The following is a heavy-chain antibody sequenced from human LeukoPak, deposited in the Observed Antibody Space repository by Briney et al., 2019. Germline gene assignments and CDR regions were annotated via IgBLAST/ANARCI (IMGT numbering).Heavy chain of an antibody. V-gene: IGHV1-46*01. CDR1: GYTFTSYY. Sequence: ASVKVSCKASGYTFTSYYMHWVRQAPGQGLEWMGIINPSGGSTSYAQKFQGRVTMTRDTSTSTVYMELSSLRSEDTAVYYCARNQWELLEYYGMDVWGQGTTVTVSS. J-gene: IGHJ6*02. CDR3: ARNQWELLEYYGMDV. D-gene: IGHD1-26*01. CDR2: INPSGGST.